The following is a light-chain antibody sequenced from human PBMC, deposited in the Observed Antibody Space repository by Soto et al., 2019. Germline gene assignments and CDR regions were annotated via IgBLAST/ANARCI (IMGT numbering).Light chain of an antibody. CDR1: QSVSSSY. CDR2: DAS. J-gene: IGKJ1*01. V-gene: IGKV3D-20*02. CDR3: QQRSNWPPT. Sequence: EIVLTQSPGTLSLSPVERATLSCMASQSVSSSYLAWYQQKPGQAPRLLIYDASNRATGIPARFSGSGSGTDFTLTISSLEPEDFAVYYCQQRSNWPPTFGQGTKVDIK.